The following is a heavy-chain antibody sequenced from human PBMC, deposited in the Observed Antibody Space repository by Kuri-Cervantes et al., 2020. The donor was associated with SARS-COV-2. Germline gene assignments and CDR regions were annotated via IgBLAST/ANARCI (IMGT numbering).Heavy chain of an antibody. Sequence: GESLKISCAASGFTFSSYVMHWVRQAPGKGLEWVAVISYDGSNKYYADSVKGRFTVSRDSAKNSLYLQMNSLRGEDTAVYYCARVAGEGPIYYYYMDVWGKGTTVTVSS. CDR2: ISYDGSNK. CDR3: ARVAGEGPIYYYYMDV. CDR1: GFTFSSYV. D-gene: IGHD2-21*01. V-gene: IGHV3-30-3*01. J-gene: IGHJ6*03.